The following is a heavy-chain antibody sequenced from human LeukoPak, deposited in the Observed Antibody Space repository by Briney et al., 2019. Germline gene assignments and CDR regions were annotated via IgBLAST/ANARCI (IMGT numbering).Heavy chain of an antibody. D-gene: IGHD3-10*01. V-gene: IGHV1-3*03. CDR2: INAGNGNT. Sequence: ASVKVSCKASGYTFTSYAMHWVRQAPGQRLEWMGWINAGNGNTKYSQEFQGRVTITRDTSASTAYMELSSLRSEDTAVYYCAPRPRGGELNFDYWGQGTLVTVSS. CDR1: GYTFTSYA. J-gene: IGHJ4*02. CDR3: APRPRGGELNFDY.